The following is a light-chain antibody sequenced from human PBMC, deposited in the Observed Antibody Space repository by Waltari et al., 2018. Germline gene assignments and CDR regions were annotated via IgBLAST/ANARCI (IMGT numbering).Light chain of an antibody. Sequence: QSALTQPASVSASPGQSITISCKGTSSHLGSYHLVSWYQQHPGKAPKVMIYDVTKRPSGVSNRFSGSKSGYTASLTVSGLQAEDESDYYCCSYAGDSLWVFGGGTKLTVL. V-gene: IGLV2-23*02. CDR1: SSHLGSYHL. CDR3: CSYAGDSLWV. J-gene: IGLJ3*02. CDR2: DVT.